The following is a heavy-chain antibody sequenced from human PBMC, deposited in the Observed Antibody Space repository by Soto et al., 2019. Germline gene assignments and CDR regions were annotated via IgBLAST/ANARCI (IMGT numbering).Heavy chain of an antibody. J-gene: IGHJ4*02. Sequence: QVQLQESGPGLVKPSGTLSLTCAVSGGSFTSNNWWTWVRQPPGQGLEWIGEISRTGSTNYNPSLKSRVTISLDKSENQFCLKVTSLTAADTAVYYCASRDPGTSVDYWGQGTLVTVSS. V-gene: IGHV4-4*02. CDR2: ISRTGST. CDR3: ASRDPGTSVDY. CDR1: GGSFTSNNW. D-gene: IGHD1-7*01.